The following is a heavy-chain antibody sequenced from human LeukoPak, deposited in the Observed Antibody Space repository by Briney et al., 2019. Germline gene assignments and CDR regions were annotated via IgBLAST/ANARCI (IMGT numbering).Heavy chain of an antibody. V-gene: IGHV1-2*02. J-gene: IGHJ4*02. Sequence: ASVKVSCKAAGFTFIASCSHWVRQAPGQGPEWMGWIDLNNGATKYAPKFQGRVTITRDTSINTAYMELSSLTSDDTAVYYGARDSTAAAGSYFDYWGQGTLVTVSS. CDR1: GFTFIASC. D-gene: IGHD6-13*01. CDR2: IDLNNGAT. CDR3: ARDSTAAAGSYFDY.